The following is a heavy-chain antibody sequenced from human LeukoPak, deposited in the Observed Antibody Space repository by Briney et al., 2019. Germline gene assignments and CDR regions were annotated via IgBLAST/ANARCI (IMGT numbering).Heavy chain of an antibody. Sequence: GGSLRLSCAASGFTFSSYAMSWVRQAPGKGLEWVSAISGSGGSTYYADSVKGRFTISRDNSKNPLYLQTNSLRAEDTAVYYCAMVRGVIRYFDYWGQGTLVTVSS. V-gene: IGHV3-23*01. CDR1: GFTFSSYA. J-gene: IGHJ4*02. D-gene: IGHD3-10*01. CDR2: ISGSGGST. CDR3: AMVRGVIRYFDY.